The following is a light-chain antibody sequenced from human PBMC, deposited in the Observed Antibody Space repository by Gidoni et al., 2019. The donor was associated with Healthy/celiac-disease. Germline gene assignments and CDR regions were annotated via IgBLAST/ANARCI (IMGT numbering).Light chain of an antibody. V-gene: IGKV1-39*01. CDR3: QQSYSTPYT. Sequence: DIQMTQSPSSLSASVGDRVTITGRASQSISSYLNWYQQKPGKAPKLLIYAASSLQSGVPSRFSGSGSGTDFTLTISSLQPEDFATYYCQQSYSTPYTFXQXTKLEIK. CDR2: AAS. CDR1: QSISSY. J-gene: IGKJ2*01.